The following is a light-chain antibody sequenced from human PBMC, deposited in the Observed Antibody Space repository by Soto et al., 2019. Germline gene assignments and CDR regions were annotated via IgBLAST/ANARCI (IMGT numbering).Light chain of an antibody. J-gene: IGLJ1*01. V-gene: IGLV1-40*01. Sequence: QSVLTQPPSVSGAQGQRVTISCTGSGSNIGAGYDVHWYQHRPGTAPKLLVFGDSHRPSGVPDRFSGSKSGTSASLAITGLQAEDEGDYYCQSYDSTLDARYVFGTGTKVTVL. CDR2: GDS. CDR1: GSNIGAGYD. CDR3: QSYDSTLDARYV.